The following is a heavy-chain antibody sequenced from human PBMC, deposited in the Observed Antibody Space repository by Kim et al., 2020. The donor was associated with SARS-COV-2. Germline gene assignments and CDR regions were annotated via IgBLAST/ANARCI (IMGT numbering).Heavy chain of an antibody. CDR2: ISYDGSNK. V-gene: IGHV3-30*04. D-gene: IGHD5-18*01. CDR1: GLTFSSYA. J-gene: IGHJ6*02. Sequence: GGSLRLSCAASGLTFSSYAMHWVRQAPGKGLEWVAVISYDGSNKYYADSVKGRFTISRDNSKNTLYLQMNSLRAEDTAVYYCARDSPLAMYYGMAVWGQGTTVTVSS. CDR3: ARDSPLAMYYGMAV.